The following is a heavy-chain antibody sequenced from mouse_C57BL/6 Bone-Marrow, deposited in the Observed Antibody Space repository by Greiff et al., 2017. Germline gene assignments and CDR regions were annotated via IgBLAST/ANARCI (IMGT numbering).Heavy chain of an antibody. CDR3: ARCYGSSSYYFDY. J-gene: IGHJ2*01. Sequence: QVQLQQPGAELVKPGASVKMSCKASGYTFTSYWITWVKQRPGQGLEWIGDIYPGSGSTNYNEKFKSKATLTVDTSSSTAYIQLSSLTSEDSAVYYCARCYGSSSYYFDYWGQGTTLTVSS. V-gene: IGHV1-55*01. CDR2: IYPGSGST. CDR1: GYTFTSYW. D-gene: IGHD1-1*01.